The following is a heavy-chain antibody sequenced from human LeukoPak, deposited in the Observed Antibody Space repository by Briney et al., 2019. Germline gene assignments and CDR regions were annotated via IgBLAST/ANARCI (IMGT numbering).Heavy chain of an antibody. CDR2: IYYSGST. CDR3: ARGYSDDAFDI. D-gene: IGHD1-26*01. V-gene: IGHV4-59*01. Sequence: SETLSLTCTVSGGPISSYYWSWIRQPPGKGLEWIGYIYYSGSTNYNPSLKSRVTISVDTSKNQFSLKLSSVTAADTAVYYCARGYSDDAFDIWGQGTMVTVSS. J-gene: IGHJ3*02. CDR1: GGPISSYY.